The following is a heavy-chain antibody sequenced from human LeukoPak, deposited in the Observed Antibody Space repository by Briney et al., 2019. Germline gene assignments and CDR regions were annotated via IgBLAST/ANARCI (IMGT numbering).Heavy chain of an antibody. J-gene: IGHJ4*02. Sequence: PGGSLRLSCAASGFTFSSYGMHWVRQAPGKGLEWVAFIRYDGSNKYYADSVKGRFTISRDNSKNTLYLQMNSLRAEDTAVYYCAKGSYCSGGSCYYDPFDYWGQGTLVTVSS. D-gene: IGHD2-15*01. CDR3: AKGSYCSGGSCYYDPFDY. CDR2: IRYDGSNK. V-gene: IGHV3-30*02. CDR1: GFTFSSYG.